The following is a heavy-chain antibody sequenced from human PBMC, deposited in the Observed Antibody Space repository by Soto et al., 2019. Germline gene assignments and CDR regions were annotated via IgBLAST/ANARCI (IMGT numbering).Heavy chain of an antibody. Sequence: GGSLRLSCAASGFTFSSYAMSWVRQAPGKGLEWVSAISGSGGSTYYADSMKGRFTISRDNSKNTLYLQMNTLRAEDRAVYYCAKDQWFGELLSPAGMDVWGQGTTVTVSS. V-gene: IGHV3-23*01. CDR2: ISGSGGST. D-gene: IGHD3-10*01. CDR3: AKDQWFGELLSPAGMDV. J-gene: IGHJ6*02. CDR1: GFTFSSYA.